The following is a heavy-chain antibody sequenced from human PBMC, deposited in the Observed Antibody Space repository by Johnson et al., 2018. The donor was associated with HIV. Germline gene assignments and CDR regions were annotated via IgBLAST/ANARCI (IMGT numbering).Heavy chain of an antibody. CDR2: TSYDGSNK. V-gene: IGHV3-30*18. CDR3: AKDRRELPSPFDI. D-gene: IGHD1-7*01. Sequence: QVQLVESGGGVVQPGRSLRLSCAASEFTFSSYGMHWVRQAPGKGLEWVAVTSYDGSNKYYADSVTGRFTISRDNSKNTLYLQMNSLSAEDTAVYYCAKDRRELPSPFDIWGQGTMVTVSS. J-gene: IGHJ3*02. CDR1: EFTFSSYG.